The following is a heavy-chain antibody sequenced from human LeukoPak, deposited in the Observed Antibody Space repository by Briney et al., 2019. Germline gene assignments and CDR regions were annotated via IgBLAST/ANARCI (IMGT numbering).Heavy chain of an antibody. CDR1: GFTFSSYE. Sequence: GGSLRLSCAASGFTFSSYEMNWVRQAPGKGLEWVSYISSSGSTIYYADSVKGRFTISRDNAKNSLYLQMNSLRAEDTAVYYCARDFPLRVGPRFDYWGQGTLVTVSS. J-gene: IGHJ4*02. D-gene: IGHD3/OR15-3a*01. CDR2: ISSSGSTI. V-gene: IGHV3-48*03. CDR3: ARDFPLRVGPRFDY.